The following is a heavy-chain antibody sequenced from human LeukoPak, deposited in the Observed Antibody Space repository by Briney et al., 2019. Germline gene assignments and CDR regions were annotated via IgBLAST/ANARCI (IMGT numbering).Heavy chain of an antibody. Sequence: QAGGSLRLSCAASGFTVSSNYMSWVRQAPGKGLEWVSVIYSGGSTYYADSVKGRFTISRDNSKNTLYLQMNSLRAEDTAVYYCARDATFDAFDIWGQGTMVTVSS. J-gene: IGHJ3*02. V-gene: IGHV3-53*01. CDR1: GFTVSSNY. CDR3: ARDATFDAFDI. CDR2: IYSGGST.